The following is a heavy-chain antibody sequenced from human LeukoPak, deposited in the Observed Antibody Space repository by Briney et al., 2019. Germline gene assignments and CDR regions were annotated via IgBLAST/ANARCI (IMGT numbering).Heavy chain of an antibody. CDR1: GFTFSDYA. V-gene: IGHV3-23*01. J-gene: IGHJ6*03. D-gene: IGHD5-18*01. CDR3: AKDGPYSYGYPNYYYYYMDV. Sequence: PGGSLRLSCAASGFTFSDYAMSWVRQAPGKGLEWLSVISGGSSGSTYYADSVKGRFTISRDNSKNTLYLQMNSLRAEDTAVYYCAKDGPYSYGYPNYYYYYMDVWGKGTTVTISS. CDR2: ISGGSSGST.